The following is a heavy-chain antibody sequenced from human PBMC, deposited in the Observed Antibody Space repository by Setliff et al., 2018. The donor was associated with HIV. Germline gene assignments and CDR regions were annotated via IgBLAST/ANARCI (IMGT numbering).Heavy chain of an antibody. D-gene: IGHD5-18*01. CDR2: IHYSRGS. J-gene: IGHJ4*02. Sequence: SETLSLTCSVSGVSISGPIGITYYWDWLRQPPGKGLEWIGNIHYSRGSSYNASLKSRVTISLDTSKNHFSLKLSSVAAADTAVYYCARRDGYSYGFYFDYWGQGTLVTVSS. CDR3: ARRDGYSYGFYFDY. V-gene: IGHV4-39*02. CDR1: GVSISGPIGITYY.